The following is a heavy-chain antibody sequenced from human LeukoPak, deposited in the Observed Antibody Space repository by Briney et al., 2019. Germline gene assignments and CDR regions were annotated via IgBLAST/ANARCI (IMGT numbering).Heavy chain of an antibody. CDR1: GFTFSSYA. CDR3: ANPYSYGESRGDY. V-gene: IGHV3-23*01. J-gene: IGHJ4*02. Sequence: GGSLRLSCAASGFTFSSYAMSWDRQAPGKGLEWVSAISGSGGSTYYADSVKGRFTISRDNSKNTLYLQMNSLRAEDTAVYYCANPYSYGESRGDYWGQGTLVTVSS. CDR2: ISGSGGST. D-gene: IGHD5-18*01.